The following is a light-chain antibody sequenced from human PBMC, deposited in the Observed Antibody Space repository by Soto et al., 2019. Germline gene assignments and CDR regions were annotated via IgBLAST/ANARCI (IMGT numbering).Light chain of an antibody. Sequence: EIVMTRSPATLSVPPGERATLSCRATETISTNLAWFQRKPGQPPRLLIYGSSTRATGVPDRFSGSGSGTEFTLIISSLQSEDVALYYCQQYSNWPPAITFGQGTRLEIK. J-gene: IGKJ5*01. CDR1: ETISTN. CDR2: GSS. CDR3: QQYSNWPPAIT. V-gene: IGKV3-15*01.